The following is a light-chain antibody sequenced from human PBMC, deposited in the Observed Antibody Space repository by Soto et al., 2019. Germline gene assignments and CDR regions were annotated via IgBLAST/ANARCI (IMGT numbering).Light chain of an antibody. V-gene: IGKV2-24*01. CDR2: QIS. CDR3: MQVTQFPHT. Sequence: EIVMTQSPLSSPVTLGQPASISCRSSQSLEHSDGNTYLSWLHQRPGQPPRLLLYQISNRFSAVPDRFSGSGAGTDFTLKISRVEAEDVGVYYCMQVTQFPHTFGQGTRLEIK. CDR1: QSLEHSDGNTY. J-gene: IGKJ5*01.